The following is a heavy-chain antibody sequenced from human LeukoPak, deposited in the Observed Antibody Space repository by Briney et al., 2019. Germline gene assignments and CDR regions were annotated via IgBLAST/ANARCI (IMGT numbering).Heavy chain of an antibody. CDR2: ISSSSSTI. J-gene: IGHJ5*02. CDR1: GFTFSSYS. CDR3: ARDLNNGSYHWFDP. V-gene: IGHV3-48*01. D-gene: IGHD1-26*01. Sequence: GGSLRLSCAASGFTFSSYSMNWVRQAPGKGLEWVSYISSSSSTIYYADSVKGRFTISRDNAKNSLYLQMNSLRAEDTAVYYCARDLNNGSYHWFDPWGQGTLVTVSS.